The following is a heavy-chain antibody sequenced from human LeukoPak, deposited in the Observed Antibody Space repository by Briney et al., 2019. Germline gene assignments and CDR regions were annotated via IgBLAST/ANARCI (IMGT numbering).Heavy chain of an antibody. V-gene: IGHV4-61*08. Sequence: SETLSLTCTVSGGSISSGGYYWSWIRQHPGKGLEWIGYIYYSGSTNYNPSLKSRVTISVDTSKNQLSLKLSSVTAADTAVYYCAREGLQPEKAFDIWGQGTMVTVSS. CDR1: GGSISSGGYY. J-gene: IGHJ3*02. CDR2: IYYSGST. CDR3: AREGLQPEKAFDI.